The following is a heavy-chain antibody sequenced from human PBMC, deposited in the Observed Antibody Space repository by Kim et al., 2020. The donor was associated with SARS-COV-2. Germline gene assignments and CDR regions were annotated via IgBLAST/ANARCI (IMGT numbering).Heavy chain of an antibody. CDR2: INHSGST. CDR1: GGSFSGYY. Sequence: SETLSLTCAVYGGSFSGYYWSWIRQPPGKGLEWIGEINHSGSTNYNPSLKSRVTISVDTSKNQFSLKLSSVTAADTAVYYCARRGLGYGSWYVDYWGQGTLVTVSS. D-gene: IGHD6-13*01. V-gene: IGHV4-34*01. CDR3: ARRGLGYGSWYVDY. J-gene: IGHJ4*02.